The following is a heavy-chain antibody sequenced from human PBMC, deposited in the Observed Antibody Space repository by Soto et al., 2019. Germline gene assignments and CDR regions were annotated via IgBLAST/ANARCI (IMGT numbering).Heavy chain of an antibody. CDR3: VSRIPSWVFDY. CDR1: GLSFSDNY. Sequence: GSLRLSCGASGLSFSDNYMCWVRQAPGRGLEWVSVMYAGGDTHYADSVKGRFTISRDKSENTLYLQMNSLRDEDTGVYFCVSRIPSWVFDYWGLGTLVTVSP. CDR2: MYAGGDT. V-gene: IGHV3-53*01. J-gene: IGHJ4*01. D-gene: IGHD2-21*01.